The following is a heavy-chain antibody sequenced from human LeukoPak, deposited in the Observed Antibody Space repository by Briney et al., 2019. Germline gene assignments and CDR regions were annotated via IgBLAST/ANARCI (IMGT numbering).Heavy chain of an antibody. J-gene: IGHJ4*02. CDR2: ISSSGSTI. CDR3: ARVSQPLLLDY. Sequence: GGSLRLSCAASGFTFSDYYMSWISQAPGKGLEWVSYISSSGSTIYYADSVKGRFTISRDNAKHSLYLQMNSLRAEDTAVYYCARVSQPLLLDYWGQGTLVTVSS. CDR1: GFTFSDYY. V-gene: IGHV3-11*04. D-gene: IGHD2/OR15-2a*01.